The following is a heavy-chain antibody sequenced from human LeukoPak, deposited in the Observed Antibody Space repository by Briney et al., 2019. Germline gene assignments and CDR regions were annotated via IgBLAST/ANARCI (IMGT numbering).Heavy chain of an antibody. J-gene: IGHJ4*02. Sequence: TSETLPLTCTVSGGSISSSSYYWGWIRQPPGKGLEWIGSIYYSGSTYYNPSLKSRVTISVDTSKNQFSLKLSSVTAADTAVYYCARRVFYYDSSGNFDYWGQGTLVTVSS. CDR1: GGSISSSSYY. D-gene: IGHD3-22*01. V-gene: IGHV4-39*01. CDR3: ARRVFYYDSSGNFDY. CDR2: IYYSGST.